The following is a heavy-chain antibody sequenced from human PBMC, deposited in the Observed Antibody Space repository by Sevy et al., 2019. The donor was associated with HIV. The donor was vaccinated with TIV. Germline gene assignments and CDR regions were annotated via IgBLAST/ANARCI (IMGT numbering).Heavy chain of an antibody. CDR2: IEQHGSDK. CDR3: ARDRGYSYVDY. J-gene: IGHJ4*02. V-gene: IGHV3-7*01. Sequence: GGCLRLSCAASGFTFSSYWMSWVRQAPGKGLEWVANIEQHGSDKYYVDSVKGRFTISRDNAKNSLYLQMSSLRAEDTAVYYCARDRGYSYVDYWGQGTLVTVSS. D-gene: IGHD5-18*01. CDR1: GFTFSSYW.